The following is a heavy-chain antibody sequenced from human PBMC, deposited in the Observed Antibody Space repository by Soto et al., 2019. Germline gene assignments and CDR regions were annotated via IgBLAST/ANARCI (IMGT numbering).Heavy chain of an antibody. CDR1: GFTFSSYG. Sequence: QVQLVESGGGVVQPGRSLRLSCAASGFTFSSYGMHWVRQAPGKGLEWVAVISYDGSNKYYADSVKGRFTISRDNSKNTLYLQMNSLRAEDTAVYYCAPRSGAFDYWGQGTLVTVSS. V-gene: IGHV3-30*03. CDR3: APRSGAFDY. CDR2: ISYDGSNK. D-gene: IGHD4-17*01. J-gene: IGHJ4*02.